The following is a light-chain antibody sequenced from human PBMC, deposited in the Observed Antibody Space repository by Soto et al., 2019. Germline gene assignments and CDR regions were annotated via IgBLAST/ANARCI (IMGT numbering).Light chain of an antibody. CDR2: EVT. CDR1: SSDVGAYNY. CDR3: SSYTSGSTWV. Sequence: QSALTQPASVSGSPGQSITISCTGTSSDVGAYNYVSWYQQHPGKAPKLMIYEVTNRPSGVSNRFSGSKSGNTASLTISGLQAEYEGDYYCSSYTSGSTWVFGGGTKLTVL. J-gene: IGLJ3*02. V-gene: IGLV2-14*01.